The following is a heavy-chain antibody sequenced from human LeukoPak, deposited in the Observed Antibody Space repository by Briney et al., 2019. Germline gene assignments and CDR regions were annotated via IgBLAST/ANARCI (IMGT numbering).Heavy chain of an antibody. Sequence: PGGSLRLSCAASGFTFSSYGMHWVRQAPGKGLEWVAVISYDGSNKYYADSVKGRFTISRDNSKNTLYLQMNSLRAEDTAVYYCAKARGYCTNGVCPYYFDYWGQGTLVTVSS. V-gene: IGHV3-30*18. CDR3: AKARGYCTNGVCPYYFDY. J-gene: IGHJ4*02. CDR2: ISYDGSNK. CDR1: GFTFSSYG. D-gene: IGHD2-8*01.